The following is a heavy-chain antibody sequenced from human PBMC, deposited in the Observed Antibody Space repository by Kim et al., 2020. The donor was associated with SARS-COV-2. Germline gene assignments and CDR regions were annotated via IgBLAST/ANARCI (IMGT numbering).Heavy chain of an antibody. J-gene: IGHJ4*02. D-gene: IGHD5-18*01. V-gene: IGHV3-30*18. Sequence: GGYLRLSCAASGFTFSSYGMHWVRQAPGKGLEWVAVISYDGSNKYYADSVKGRFTISRDNSKNTLYLQMNSLRAEDTAVYYCAKGGGYSYVTLFDYWGQGTLVTVSS. CDR3: AKGGGYSYVTLFDY. CDR2: ISYDGSNK. CDR1: GFTFSSYG.